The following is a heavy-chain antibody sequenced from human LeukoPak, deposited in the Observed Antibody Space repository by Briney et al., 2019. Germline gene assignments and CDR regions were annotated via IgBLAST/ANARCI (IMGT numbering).Heavy chain of an antibody. CDR1: GSISSTYA. CDR3: VGQSYSGSDNYYFDY. J-gene: IGHJ4*02. Sequence: GGSLRLSCVTSGSISSTYAVSWVRQAPGKGLEWVSIISGSGERTYYADSVKGRFTVSRDNSKNTLYLQMKSLRAEDTAVYYCVGQSYSGSDNYYFDYWGQGTLVAVSS. CDR2: ISGSGERT. D-gene: IGHD1-26*01. V-gene: IGHV3-23*01.